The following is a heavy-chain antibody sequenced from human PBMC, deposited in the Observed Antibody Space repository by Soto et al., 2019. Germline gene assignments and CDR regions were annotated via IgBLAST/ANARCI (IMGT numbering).Heavy chain of an antibody. J-gene: IGHJ4*02. CDR1: GFTFSSYW. CDR2: INSDGSST. Sequence: GGSLRLSCAASGFTFSSYWMHWVRQAPGKGLVWVSRINSDGSSTSYADSVKGRFTISRDNAKNTLYLQMNSLRAEDTAVDYCATTAEGLLWFGAPGSYFDYWGQGTLVTVSS. D-gene: IGHD3-10*01. V-gene: IGHV3-74*01. CDR3: ATTAEGLLWFGAPGSYFDY.